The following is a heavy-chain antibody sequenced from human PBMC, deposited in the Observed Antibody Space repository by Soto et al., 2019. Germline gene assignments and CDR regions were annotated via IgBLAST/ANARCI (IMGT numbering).Heavy chain of an antibody. J-gene: IGHJ3*02. CDR1: GYTFTSYG. D-gene: IGHD3-22*01. V-gene: IGHV1-18*01. CDR2: ISAYNGTT. Sequence: QVPLVQSGAEVKKPGASVKVSCKASGYTFTSYGISWVRQAPGQGLEWMGWISAYNGTTNYAQKLQGRVTMTTDTSTSTAYMELRSLRSDDTAVYYCARVRYYDSSGYYSAFDIWGQGTMVTVSS. CDR3: ARVRYYDSSGYYSAFDI.